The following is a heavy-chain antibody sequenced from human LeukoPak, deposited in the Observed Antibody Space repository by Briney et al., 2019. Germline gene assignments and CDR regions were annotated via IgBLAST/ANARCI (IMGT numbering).Heavy chain of an antibody. CDR2: INHSGSA. CDR3: ARARGDHYDSSGYYSAFVY. CDR1: GGPFSGYY. J-gene: IGHJ4*02. Sequence: SETLSLTCAVYGGPFSGYYWSWIRQPQGKGLEWIGEINHSGSANYNPSLKSRVTISVDMSKNQFSLKLSSVTAADTAVYYCARARGDHYDSSGYYSAFVYWGQGTLVTVSS. V-gene: IGHV4-34*01. D-gene: IGHD3-22*01.